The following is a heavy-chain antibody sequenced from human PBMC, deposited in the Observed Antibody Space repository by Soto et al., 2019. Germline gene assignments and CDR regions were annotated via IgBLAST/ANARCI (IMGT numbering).Heavy chain of an antibody. CDR1: GLTFGAYA. V-gene: IGHV3-23*01. Sequence: EKQFLDSGGNLVQPGGSLRLSCVASGLTFGAYAMTWIRQAPGKGLEWVSTISGNGDDPFYADSVRGRFTISRDNSNNIHYLQMNSLRVDDTAVYYCAKGGHFSHFDLWGRGTLVTVSS. D-gene: IGHD3-3*02. CDR2: ISGNGDDP. CDR3: AKGGHFSHFDL. J-gene: IGHJ2*01.